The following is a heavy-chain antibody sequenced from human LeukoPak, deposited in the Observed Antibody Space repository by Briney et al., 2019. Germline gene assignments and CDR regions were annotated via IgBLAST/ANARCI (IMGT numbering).Heavy chain of an antibody. CDR1: GFTFSTYG. J-gene: IGHJ4*02. D-gene: IGHD3-10*01. CDR3: ATDQLLPY. CDR2: IEQDGSEK. Sequence: PGRSLRLSCAASGFTFSTYGLHWVRQAPGKGLEWVANIEQDGSEKHYVDSVRGRFTISRDNAKNSLYLQMNSLRAEDTAVYYCATDQLLPYWGQGTLVTVSS. V-gene: IGHV3-7*01.